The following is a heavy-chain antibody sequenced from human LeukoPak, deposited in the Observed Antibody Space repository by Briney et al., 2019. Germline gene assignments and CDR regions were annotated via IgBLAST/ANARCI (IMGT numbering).Heavy chain of an antibody. V-gene: IGHV4-34*01. D-gene: IGHD1-26*01. CDR3: ARGQGATVPQVGKNWFDP. CDR2: VNESGGT. CDR1: IDSFSNYH. Sequence: SETLSLTCAVYIDSFSNYHWNWIRQTPAKGMEWIGEVNESGGTNISPSLRSRVILSVDTSKNQFPLKLISVTVADTAIYYCARGQGATVPQVGKNWFDPWGQGTRVTVSS. J-gene: IGHJ5*02.